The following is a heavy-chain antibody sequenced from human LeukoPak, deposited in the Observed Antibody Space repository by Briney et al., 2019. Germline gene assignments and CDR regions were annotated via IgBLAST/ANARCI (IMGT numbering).Heavy chain of an antibody. CDR3: AKVPHSWGLFDS. V-gene: IGHV3-30*02. J-gene: IGHJ4*02. Sequence: GGSLRLSCAASGFTFSRYGLHWVRQAPGKGLEWVAFIRDDGSTRYYADSVKGRFTVSRDNSKNTLYLQMDSLRTEDTAIYYCAKVPHSWGLFDSWGQGTLVTVSS. D-gene: IGHD3-16*01. CDR2: IRDDGSTR. CDR1: GFTFSRYG.